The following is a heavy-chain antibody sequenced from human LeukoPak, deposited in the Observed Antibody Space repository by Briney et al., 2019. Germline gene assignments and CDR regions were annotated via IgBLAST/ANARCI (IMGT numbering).Heavy chain of an antibody. CDR2: ISGSGGST. CDR1: GFTFGDYA. V-gene: IGHV3-23*01. CDR3: AKEAGYSSSWWDY. Sequence: GGSLRLSCTASGFTFGDYAMSCVRQAPGKRLEWVSAISGSGGSTYYADSVKGRFTISRDNSKNTLYLQMNSLRAEDTAVYYCAKEAGYSSSWWDYWGQGTLVTVSS. J-gene: IGHJ4*02. D-gene: IGHD6-13*01.